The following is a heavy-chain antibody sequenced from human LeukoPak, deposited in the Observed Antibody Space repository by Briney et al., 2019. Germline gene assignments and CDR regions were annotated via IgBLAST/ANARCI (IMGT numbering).Heavy chain of an antibody. Sequence: SSETLSLTCTVSGGSISSYYWGWIRQPPGKGLEWIGYIYYSGSTNYNPSLKSRVTISVDTSKNQFSLKLSSVTAADTAVYYCASSGSATPYYFDYWGQGTLVTVSS. CDR2: IYYSGST. J-gene: IGHJ4*02. CDR3: ASSGSATPYYFDY. CDR1: GGSISSYY. V-gene: IGHV4-59*08. D-gene: IGHD6-25*01.